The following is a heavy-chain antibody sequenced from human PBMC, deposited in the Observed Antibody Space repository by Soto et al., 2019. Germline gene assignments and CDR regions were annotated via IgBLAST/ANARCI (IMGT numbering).Heavy chain of an antibody. CDR2: ISYDGSNK. Sequence: VGSLRLSCAASGFTFSSYAMHWVRQAPGKGLEWVAVISYDGSNKYYADSVKGRFTISRDNSKNTLYLQMNSLRAEDTAVYYCAMSSEGSYRAYYFDYWGQGTLVTVSS. CDR3: AMSSEGSYRAYYFDY. J-gene: IGHJ4*02. V-gene: IGHV3-30-3*01. D-gene: IGHD3-10*01. CDR1: GFTFSSYA.